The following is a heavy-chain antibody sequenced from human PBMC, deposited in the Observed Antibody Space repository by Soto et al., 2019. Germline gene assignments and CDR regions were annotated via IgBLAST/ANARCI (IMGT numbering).Heavy chain of an antibody. CDR2: INHSGST. Sequence: SSETLSLTCTVSGDSISSYYWSWIRQPPGKGLEWIGYINHSGSTNYNPSLKSRVTISVDTSKNQFSLKLSSVTAADTAVYYCARGRLGYCSGGSCPNWFDPWGQGTLVTVSS. D-gene: IGHD2-15*01. CDR1: GDSISSYY. V-gene: IGHV4-59*12. J-gene: IGHJ5*02. CDR3: ARGRLGYCSGGSCPNWFDP.